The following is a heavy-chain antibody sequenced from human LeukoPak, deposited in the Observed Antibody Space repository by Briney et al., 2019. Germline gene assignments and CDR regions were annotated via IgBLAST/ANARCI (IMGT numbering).Heavy chain of an antibody. CDR3: TTGIRGD. Sequence: GSLILSCSASGLTFTNAWMNWVRQAPGEGLDWVGRIASKTDGGATDYAAPVKGRFTISRDDSKNTLNLQMNSLKTEDTAVYYCTTGIRGDWGQGTLVTVSS. D-gene: IGHD3-10*01. V-gene: IGHV3-15*07. CDR1: GLTFTNAW. J-gene: IGHJ4*02. CDR2: IASKTDGGAT.